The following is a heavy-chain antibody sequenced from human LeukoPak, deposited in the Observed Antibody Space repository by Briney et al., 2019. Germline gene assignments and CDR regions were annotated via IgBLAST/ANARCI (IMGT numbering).Heavy chain of an antibody. CDR3: ARVSIAARYHPFDP. V-gene: IGHV4-38-2*02. CDR1: GYSISTDYY. J-gene: IGHJ5*02. D-gene: IGHD6-13*01. Sequence: SEALSLTCTVSGYSISTDYYWGWIRLPPGKGLEGIGSIYHSGNTYYNPSLKSRVTISVDTSKNQFSLKLSSVTAADTAVYYCARVSIAARYHPFDPGGQGTLVTVSA. CDR2: IYHSGNT.